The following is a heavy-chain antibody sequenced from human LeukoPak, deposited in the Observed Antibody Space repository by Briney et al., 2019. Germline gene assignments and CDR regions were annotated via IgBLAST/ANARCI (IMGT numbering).Heavy chain of an antibody. D-gene: IGHD3-22*01. J-gene: IGHJ1*01. V-gene: IGHV4-30-2*01. Sequence: SQTLSLTCAVSGGSISSGGYSWSWIRQPPGKGLEWIGEINHSGSTNYNPSLKSRVTISVDTSKNQFSLKLSSVTAADTAVYYCARAWGYYYDSSSLFQHWGQGTLVTVSS. CDR1: GGSISSGGYS. CDR2: INHSGST. CDR3: ARAWGYYYDSSSLFQH.